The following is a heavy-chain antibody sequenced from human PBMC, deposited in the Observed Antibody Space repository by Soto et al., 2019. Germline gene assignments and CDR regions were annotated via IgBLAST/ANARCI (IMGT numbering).Heavy chain of an antibody. Sequence: ASVKVSCKASGYTFTSYGISWVRQAPGQGLEWMGWISAYNGNTNYAQKFQGRVTITADESTSTAYMELSSLRSEDTAVYYCARAVVRGVIHYYGMDVWGQGTTVTVSS. J-gene: IGHJ6*02. CDR3: ARAVVRGVIHYYGMDV. CDR2: ISAYNGNT. D-gene: IGHD3-10*01. V-gene: IGHV1-18*01. CDR1: GYTFTSYG.